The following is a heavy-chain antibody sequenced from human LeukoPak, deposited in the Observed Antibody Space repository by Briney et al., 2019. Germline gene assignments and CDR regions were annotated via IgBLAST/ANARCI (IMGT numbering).Heavy chain of an antibody. CDR3: ARDLGCSGGSCRSSYYYYGMDV. Sequence: GGSLRLSCAASGFTFSSYGMHWVRQAPGKGLEWVAVIWYDGSNKYYADSVKGRFTISRDNSKNTLYLQMNSLRAEDTAVYYCARDLGCSGGSCRSSYYYYGMDVWGQGTTVTVSS. CDR1: GFTFSSYG. D-gene: IGHD2-15*01. V-gene: IGHV3-33*01. J-gene: IGHJ6*02. CDR2: IWYDGSNK.